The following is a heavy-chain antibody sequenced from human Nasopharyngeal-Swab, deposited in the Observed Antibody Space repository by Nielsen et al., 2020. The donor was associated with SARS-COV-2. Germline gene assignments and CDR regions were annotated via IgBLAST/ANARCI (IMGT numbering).Heavy chain of an antibody. CDR3: ARDLDGSGDY. D-gene: IGHD3-10*01. Sequence: GESLKISCAASGFTFSSYGMHWVRQAPGKGLEWVAVIWYDGSNKYYADSVKGRFTISRDNSKNTLYLQMNSLRAEDTAVYYCARDLDGSGDYWGQGTLVTVSS. CDR1: GFTFSSYG. V-gene: IGHV3-33*01. CDR2: IWYDGSNK. J-gene: IGHJ4*02.